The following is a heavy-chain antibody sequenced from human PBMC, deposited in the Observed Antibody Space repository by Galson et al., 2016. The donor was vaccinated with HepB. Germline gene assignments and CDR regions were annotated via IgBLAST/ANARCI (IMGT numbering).Heavy chain of an antibody. CDR1: GYSFTNYW. CDR3: AGPTLFCSSDSCPFQH. Sequence: QSGAEVKKPGESLKISCKGSGYSFTNYWIGWVRQMPGKGLEWMGIIYLGGSEPRYSPSFQGQVTISADKSIGTAYLQWSSLKASDTAMYYCAGPTLFCSSDSCPFQHWGQGTLVTVSS. CDR2: IYLGGSEP. J-gene: IGHJ1*01. D-gene: IGHD2-2*01. V-gene: IGHV5-51*01.